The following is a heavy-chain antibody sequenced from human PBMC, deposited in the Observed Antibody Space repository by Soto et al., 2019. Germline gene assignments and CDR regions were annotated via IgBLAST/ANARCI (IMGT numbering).Heavy chain of an antibody. CDR3: AKDRGYSSGADDY. D-gene: IGHD6-19*01. Sequence: PGGSPRLSCAASGFTFSSYAMHWVRQAPGKGLEWVAVISYDGSNKYYADSVKGRFTISRDNSKNTLYLQMNSLRAEDTAVYYCAKDRGYSSGADDYWGQGTLVTVSS. CDR1: GFTFSSYA. V-gene: IGHV3-30-3*01. J-gene: IGHJ4*02. CDR2: ISYDGSNK.